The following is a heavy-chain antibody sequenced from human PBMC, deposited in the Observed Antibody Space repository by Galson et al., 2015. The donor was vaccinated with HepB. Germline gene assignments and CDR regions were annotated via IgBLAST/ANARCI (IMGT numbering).Heavy chain of an antibody. CDR1: GFTFSSYW. CDR2: IKQDGSEK. V-gene: IGHV3-7*01. Sequence: SLRLSCAASGFTFSSYWMSWVRQAPGKGLEWVANIKQDGSEKYYVDSVKGRFTISRDNAKNSLYLQMNSLRAEDTAVYYCARDRVARKLLSERYWYFDLWGRGTLVTVSS. J-gene: IGHJ2*01. CDR3: ARDRVARKLLSERYWYFDL. D-gene: IGHD2-21*02.